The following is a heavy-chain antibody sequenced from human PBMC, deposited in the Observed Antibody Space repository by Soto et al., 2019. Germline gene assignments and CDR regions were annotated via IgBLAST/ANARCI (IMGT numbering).Heavy chain of an antibody. CDR1: GFTFSSHA. Sequence: EVQLLESGGGLVQPGGSLRLSCAASGFTFSSHAMSWVRQAPGKGLEWVSGISNSGVDTFYADSVKGRFTVSRDNSKNPLYLQMKGPRVEDTAVYYCAKGRFNFAYWGQGTLATVYS. CDR3: AKGRFNFAY. V-gene: IGHV3-23*01. CDR2: ISNSGVDT. J-gene: IGHJ4*02.